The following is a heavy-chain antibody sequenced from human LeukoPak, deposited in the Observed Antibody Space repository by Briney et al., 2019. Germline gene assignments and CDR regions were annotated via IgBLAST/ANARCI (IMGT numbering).Heavy chain of an antibody. J-gene: IGHJ5*02. D-gene: IGHD3-10*01. CDR3: ARRKRGVRP. CDR1: GGSISSSNYY. Sequence: PSETLSLPCTVSGGSISSSNYYWGWIRQPPGKGLEWIGSIHYSGSTYYNPSLESRVTISVDTSKNQFSLKLSSVTAADTAVYYCARRKRGVRPWGQGTLVTVSS. V-gene: IGHV4-39*01. CDR2: IHYSGST.